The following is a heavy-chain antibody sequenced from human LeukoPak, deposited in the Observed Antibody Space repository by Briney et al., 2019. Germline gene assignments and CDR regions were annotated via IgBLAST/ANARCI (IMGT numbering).Heavy chain of an antibody. Sequence: GGSLRLSCAASGFTFSSFTMNWVRQAPGKGLEWLSYISSSSSSIYYADPVKGRFTISRDNAKNSLYLQMNSLRAEDTAVYYCARRSTRDLSAFDIWGQGTMVTVSS. CDR2: ISSSSSSI. CDR3: ARRSTRDLSAFDI. CDR1: GFTFSSFT. V-gene: IGHV3-48*01. D-gene: IGHD3-16*02. J-gene: IGHJ3*02.